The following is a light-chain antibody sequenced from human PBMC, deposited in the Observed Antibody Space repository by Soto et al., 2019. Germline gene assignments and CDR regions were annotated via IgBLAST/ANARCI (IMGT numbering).Light chain of an antibody. Sequence: QSVLTQPPSASGTPGQRVTISCSGSNSNIGSDYVYWFQQIPGTAPKLLIYTTDQRPSGVSDRFSGSKPGTSASLAISGLRSEDEADYWCAAWDARLSAWVFGGGTKLTVL. V-gene: IGLV1-47*02. J-gene: IGLJ3*02. CDR2: TTD. CDR1: NSNIGSDY. CDR3: AAWDARLSAWV.